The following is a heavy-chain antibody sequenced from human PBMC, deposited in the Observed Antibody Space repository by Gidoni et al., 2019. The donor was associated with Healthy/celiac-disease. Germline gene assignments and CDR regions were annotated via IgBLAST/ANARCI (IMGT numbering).Heavy chain of an antibody. CDR3: ARDSPHTKHSTMIVVVIDY. CDR2: ISAYNGNT. J-gene: IGHJ4*02. Sequence: QVQLVQSGAEVKKPAASVKVSCKASGYTFTSYGISWVRQAPGQGLEWMGWISAYNGNTNYAQKLQGRVTMTTDTSTSTAYMELRSLRSDDTAVYYCARDSPHTKHSTMIVVVIDYWGQGTLVTVSS. V-gene: IGHV1-18*01. CDR1: GYTFTSYG. D-gene: IGHD3-22*01.